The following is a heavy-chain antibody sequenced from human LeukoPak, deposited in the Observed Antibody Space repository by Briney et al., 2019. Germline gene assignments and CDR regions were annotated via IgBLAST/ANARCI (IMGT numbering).Heavy chain of an antibody. D-gene: IGHD6-19*01. J-gene: IGHJ4*02. V-gene: IGHV3-7*01. CDR2: IKQDGSKK. Sequence: GGSLRLACGASGLTFRSSWMSWVRQAPGKGLEWVANIKQDGSKKNYVDSLKGRFTISRDNAKNSLFLQMNSLKAEDTAVYYCARVTPDSSGWDWGQGTLVTVSS. CDR1: GLTFRSSW. CDR3: ARVTPDSSGWD.